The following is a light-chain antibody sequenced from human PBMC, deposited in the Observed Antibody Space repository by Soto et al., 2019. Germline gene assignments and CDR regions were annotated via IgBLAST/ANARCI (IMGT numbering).Light chain of an antibody. J-gene: IGLJ1*01. CDR3: SSYTSSSTRV. CDR1: SSDVGGYNY. V-gene: IGLV2-14*01. CDR2: DVS. Sequence: QSVLTQPASVSGSPGQSITISCTGTSSDVGGYNYVSWYQQHPGKAPKLMIYDVSNRPSGVSNRFSGSKSGNTASLTIPGLQAEDDADYYCSSYTSSSTRVFATGPKVTVL.